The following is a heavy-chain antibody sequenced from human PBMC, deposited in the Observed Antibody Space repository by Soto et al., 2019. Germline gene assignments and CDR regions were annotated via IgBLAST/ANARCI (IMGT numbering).Heavy chain of an antibody. CDR2: IYYSGST. CDR3: ATSYYYGSGTPVPGY. CDR1: GGSISSYY. D-gene: IGHD3-10*01. V-gene: IGHV4-59*08. Sequence: SETLSLTCTVSGGSISSYYWSWIRQPPGKGLEWIGYIYYSGSTNYNPSLKSRVTISVDTSKNQFSLKLSSVTAADTAVYYCATSYYYGSGTPVPGYWGQGTLVTVSS. J-gene: IGHJ4*02.